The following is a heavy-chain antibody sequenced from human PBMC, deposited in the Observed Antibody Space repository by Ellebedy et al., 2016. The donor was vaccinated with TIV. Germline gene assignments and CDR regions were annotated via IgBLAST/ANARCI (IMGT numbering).Heavy chain of an antibody. CDR2: IWYDGSNK. V-gene: IGHV3-33*01. CDR3: ASEVATCLDP. D-gene: IGHD5-12*01. J-gene: IGHJ5*02. CDR1: GFTFSSYG. Sequence: GESLKISCAASGFTFSSYGMHRVRQAPGKGLEWVAVIWYDGSNKYYADSVKGRFTISRDNSKNTLYLQMNSLRAEDTAVYYCASEVATCLDPWGQGTLVTVSS.